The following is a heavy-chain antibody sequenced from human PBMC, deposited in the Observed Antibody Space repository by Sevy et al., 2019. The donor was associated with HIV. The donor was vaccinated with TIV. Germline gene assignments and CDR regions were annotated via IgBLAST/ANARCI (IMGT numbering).Heavy chain of an antibody. CDR2: IYGSGGVT. V-gene: IGHV3-23*01. CDR3: AGGRYDSSGSFDALDI. D-gene: IGHD3-22*01. Sequence: GGSLRLSCKPSGFTFTSYAMNWVRQAPGKGLEWISTIYGSGGVTYYADSVKGRLTISRDKSKNTLYLQMNSLRTEDTALYYCAGGRYDSSGSFDALDIWGQGTMVTVSS. CDR1: GFTFTSYA. J-gene: IGHJ3*02.